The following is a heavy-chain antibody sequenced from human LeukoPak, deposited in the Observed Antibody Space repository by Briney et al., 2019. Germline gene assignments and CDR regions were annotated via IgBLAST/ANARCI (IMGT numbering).Heavy chain of an antibody. V-gene: IGHV6-1*01. D-gene: IGHD3-16*01. J-gene: IGHJ6*02. CDR1: GDSVSRHPAA. Sequence: SQTLSLTCVVSGDSVSRHPAAWNWIRQSPSRGLEWLGRTFCSSQCFNDYAESVKSRISVNADTSNNQFSLQLNSVTPDDTAVYCCARGARDYFAMDVWGQGTTVTVSS. CDR3: ARGARDYFAMDV. CDR2: TFCSSQCFN.